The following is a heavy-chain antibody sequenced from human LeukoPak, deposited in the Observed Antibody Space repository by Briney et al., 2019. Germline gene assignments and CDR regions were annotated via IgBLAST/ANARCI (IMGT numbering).Heavy chain of an antibody. CDR3: AAGFCFGDY. Sequence: GGSLRLSCVASGFTFKTYGMSWVRQAPGKGLEWVSTISGSDGSTYYADSVKGRFTISRDNSKSTLYLQMNSLRAEDTAVYYCAAGFCFGDYWGQGTLVTVSS. J-gene: IGHJ4*02. D-gene: IGHD3-3*01. CDR1: GFTFKTYG. V-gene: IGHV3-23*01. CDR2: ISGSDGST.